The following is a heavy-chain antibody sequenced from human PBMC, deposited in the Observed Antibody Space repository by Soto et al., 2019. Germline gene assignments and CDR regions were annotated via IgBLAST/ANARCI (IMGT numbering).Heavy chain of an antibody. CDR3: ARDLGYCSSTSCYTLWDY. Sequence: KPSETLSLTCTVSGGSISSYYWSWIRQPAGKGLEWIGRIYTSGSTNYNPPLKSRVTMSVDTSKNQFSLKLSSVTAADTAVYYCARDLGYCSSTSCYTLWDYWGQGTLVTVSS. CDR1: GGSISSYY. J-gene: IGHJ4*02. D-gene: IGHD2-2*02. V-gene: IGHV4-4*07. CDR2: IYTSGST.